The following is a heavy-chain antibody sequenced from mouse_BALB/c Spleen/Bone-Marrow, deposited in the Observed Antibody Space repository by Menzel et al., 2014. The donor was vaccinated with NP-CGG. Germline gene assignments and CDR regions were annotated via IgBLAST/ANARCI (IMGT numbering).Heavy chain of an antibody. D-gene: IGHD1-1*01. Sequence: VQLQQSGAELVKPGASVKLSCTASGFNIKDTYMHWVKQRPEQGLEWIGRIDPANGNTKYDPKFQGKATITADTSSNTAYLQLSSLTSEDTAVYYCALYYYCSSGFAYWGQWTLVTVSA. J-gene: IGHJ3*01. CDR3: ALYYYCSSGFAY. CDR2: IDPANGNT. CDR1: GFNIKDTY. V-gene: IGHV14-3*02.